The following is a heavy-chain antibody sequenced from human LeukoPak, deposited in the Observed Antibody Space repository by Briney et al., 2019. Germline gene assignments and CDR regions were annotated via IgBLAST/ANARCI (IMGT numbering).Heavy chain of an antibody. J-gene: IGHJ4*02. D-gene: IGHD2-8*01. V-gene: IGHV3-30*04. CDR1: GFPFSTYA. CDR3: AGGYCANAVCYPDY. Sequence: TGGSLRLSCAASGFPFSTYAMHWVRQAPGKGLEWVALISYDGTDKYYADSVKGRFTISRDNSKNTLYLQMNSLRTEDTAVYHCAGGYCANAVCYPDYWGQGTLVTVSS. CDR2: ISYDGTDK.